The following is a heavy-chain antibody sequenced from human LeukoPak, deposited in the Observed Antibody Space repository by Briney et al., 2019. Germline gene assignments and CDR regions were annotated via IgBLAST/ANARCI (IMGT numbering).Heavy chain of an antibody. Sequence: SETLSLTCTVSGGSISSSDYYWGWIRQPPGKGLEWIGSIYYRVTTYYDPSLKSRVTISVDTSKNQFSLKLNSVTAADTAVYYCARGGSSGWFMDYYYYYMDVWGKGTTVTVSS. CDR3: ARGGSSGWFMDYYYYYMDV. V-gene: IGHV4-39*07. CDR1: GGSISSSDYY. D-gene: IGHD6-19*01. J-gene: IGHJ6*03. CDR2: IYYRVTT.